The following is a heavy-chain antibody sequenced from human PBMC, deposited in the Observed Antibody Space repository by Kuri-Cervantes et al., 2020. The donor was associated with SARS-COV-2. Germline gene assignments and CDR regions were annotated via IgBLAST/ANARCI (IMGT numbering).Heavy chain of an antibody. V-gene: IGHV3-21*01. CDR3: ARDRDGYSGSWYGGYYYGMDV. J-gene: IGHJ6*02. D-gene: IGHD6-13*01. CDR2: ISSSSSYI. Sequence: GESLKISCAASGFTFSSYSMNWVRQAPGKGLEWVSSISSSSSYIYYADSVKGRFTISRDNAKNSLYLQMNSLRAEDTAAYYCARDRDGYSGSWYGGYYYGMDVWGQGTTVTVSS. CDR1: GFTFSSYS.